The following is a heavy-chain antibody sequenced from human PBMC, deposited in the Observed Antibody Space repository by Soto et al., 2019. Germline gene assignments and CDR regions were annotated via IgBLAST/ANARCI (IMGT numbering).Heavy chain of an antibody. V-gene: IGHV1-8*01. CDR3: ARVRAPDAFDI. J-gene: IGHJ3*02. CDR2: MNPNSGNT. CDR1: GYSLTSYD. Sequence: PVKVSCKDSGYSLTSYDRNWVRQATGQGLEWMGWMNPNSGNTGYAQKFQGRVTMTRNTSISTAYMELSSLRSEDTAVYCCARVRAPDAFDIWDQGTMFT.